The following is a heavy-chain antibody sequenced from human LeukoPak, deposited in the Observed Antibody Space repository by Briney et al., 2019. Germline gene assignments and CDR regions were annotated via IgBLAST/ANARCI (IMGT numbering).Heavy chain of an antibody. CDR3: VSFYETY. D-gene: IGHD2-2*01. CDR1: GFTFSSYA. J-gene: IGHJ4*02. CDR2: INGDGSWT. Sequence: GGSLRLSCAASGFTFSSYAMSWVRQAPGKGLVWVSHINGDGSWTTYADSVKGRFTISKDNAKNTVYLQMNNLRAEDTAVYYCVSFYETYWGRGTLVTVSS. V-gene: IGHV3-74*01.